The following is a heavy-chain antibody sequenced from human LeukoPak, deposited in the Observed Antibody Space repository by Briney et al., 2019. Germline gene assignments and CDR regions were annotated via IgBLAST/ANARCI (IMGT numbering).Heavy chain of an antibody. Sequence: PGRSLRLSCAASGFTFSSYAIHWVRQAPGKGREWVAVISYDGSNKYYADSVKGRFTISRDNSKNTLYLQMNSLRAEDTAVYYCAGGAGINYYYGMDVWGKGTTVTVSS. D-gene: IGHD6-19*01. CDR1: GFTFSSYA. J-gene: IGHJ6*04. CDR3: AGGAGINYYYGMDV. V-gene: IGHV3-30*04. CDR2: ISYDGSNK.